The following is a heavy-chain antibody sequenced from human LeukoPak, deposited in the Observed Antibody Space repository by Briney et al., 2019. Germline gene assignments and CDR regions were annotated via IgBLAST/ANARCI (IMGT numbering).Heavy chain of an antibody. CDR3: AKAGDIVVVVAAVPRAPFDY. CDR1: GFTFSSYA. CDR2: ISGSGGST. D-gene: IGHD2-15*01. V-gene: IGHV3-23*01. J-gene: IGHJ4*02. Sequence: PGGSLRLSCAASGFTFSSYAMSWVRQAPGKGLEWVSAISGSGGSTYYADSAKGRFTISRDNSKNTLYLQMNSLRAEDTAVYYCAKAGDIVVVVAAVPRAPFDYWGQGTLVTVSS.